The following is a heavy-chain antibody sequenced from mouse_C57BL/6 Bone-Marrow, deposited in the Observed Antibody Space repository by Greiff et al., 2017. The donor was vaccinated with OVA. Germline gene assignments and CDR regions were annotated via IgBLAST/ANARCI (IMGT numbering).Heavy chain of an antibody. CDR1: GYTFTSYC. CDR2: IHPNSGST. D-gene: IGHD2-4*01. V-gene: IGHV1-64*01. CDR3: AKGLRRGVYWYFDV. Sequence: VQLQQPGAELVKPGASVKLSCTASGYTFTSYCMHWVKQRPGQGLEWIGMIHPNSGSTNYNEKFKSKATLTVDKSSSTAYMQLSSLTSEDSAVYYCAKGLRRGVYWYFDVWGTGTTVTVSS. J-gene: IGHJ1*03.